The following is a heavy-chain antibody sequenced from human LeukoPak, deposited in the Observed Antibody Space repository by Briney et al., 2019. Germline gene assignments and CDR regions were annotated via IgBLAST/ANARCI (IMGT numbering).Heavy chain of an antibody. CDR2: ISDGGNSK. V-gene: IGHV3-30-3*01. J-gene: IGHJ6*02. CDR1: GFTFSSHA. D-gene: IGHD3-10*01. CDR3: AREPYGSGSYYNFYYYYGMDV. Sequence: GRSLRLSCAGSGFTFSSHAMHWVRQAPGKGLEWVAVISDGGNSKGYVDSVKGRFTISRDNSKNTLYLQMNSLRADDTAVYYCAREPYGSGSYYNFYYYYGMDVWGQGTTVTVSS.